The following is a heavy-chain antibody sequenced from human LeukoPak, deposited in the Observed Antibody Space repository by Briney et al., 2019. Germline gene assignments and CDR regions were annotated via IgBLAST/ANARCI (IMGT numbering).Heavy chain of an antibody. Sequence: GASVKVSCKVSGYTLTELSMHWVRQAPGQGLEWMGWINPDSGGTNYAQKFQGWVTMTRDTSISTAYMELSRLRSDDTAVYYCARGGITGTTRGPTRLNDAFDIWGQGTMVTVSS. D-gene: IGHD1-20*01. CDR1: GYTLTELS. CDR3: ARGGITGTTRGPTRLNDAFDI. CDR2: INPDSGGT. J-gene: IGHJ3*02. V-gene: IGHV1-2*04.